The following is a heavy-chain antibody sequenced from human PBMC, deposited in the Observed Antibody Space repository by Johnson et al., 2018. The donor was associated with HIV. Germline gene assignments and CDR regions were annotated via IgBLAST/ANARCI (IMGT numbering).Heavy chain of an antibody. V-gene: IGHV3-11*01. Sequence: QVQLLESGGGLVKPGGSLRLSCAASGFTFSDYYMSWIRQAPGKGLEWVSYISSSGSTIYYADSVKGRFTISRDNSKNTLYLQMNSLKSEDTAVYYCAKDTYSHRLTVTESGFDIWGQGTMVTVSS. D-gene: IGHD4-11*01. CDR3: AKDTYSHRLTVTESGFDI. CDR1: GFTFSDYY. J-gene: IGHJ3*02. CDR2: ISSSGSTI.